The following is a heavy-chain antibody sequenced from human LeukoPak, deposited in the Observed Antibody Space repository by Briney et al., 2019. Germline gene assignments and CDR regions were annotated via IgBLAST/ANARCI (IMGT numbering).Heavy chain of an antibody. J-gene: IGHJ4*02. CDR3: ARFETRGSQSEDN. CDR2: ISGSSIHI. V-gene: IGHV3-21*01. Sequence: GGPLRLSCAGSGFTFSYYSMNWVRQAPGRGLEWVSSISGSSIHILYADSVKGRFTISRDDAKNSVYLQMNSLRAEDTAVYYCARFETRGSQSEDNWGQGTLVTVSS. D-gene: IGHD2-15*01. CDR1: GFTFSYYS.